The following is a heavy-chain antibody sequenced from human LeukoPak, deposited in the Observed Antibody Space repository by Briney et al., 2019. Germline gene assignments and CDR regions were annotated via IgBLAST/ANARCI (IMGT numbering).Heavy chain of an antibody. CDR1: GGSISSYY. CDR2: IYYSGST. D-gene: IGHD6-13*01. Sequence: PSETLSLTCTVSGGSISSYYWSWIRQPPGKGLEWIGYIYYSGSTNYNPSLKSRVTISVDTSKNQFSLKLSSVTAADTAVYYCAEGSAAGRPFDYWGQGTLVTVSS. J-gene: IGHJ4*02. CDR3: AEGSAAGRPFDY. V-gene: IGHV4-59*08.